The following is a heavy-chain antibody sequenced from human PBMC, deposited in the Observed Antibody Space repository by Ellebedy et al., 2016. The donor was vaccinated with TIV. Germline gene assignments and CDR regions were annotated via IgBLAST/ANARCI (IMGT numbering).Heavy chain of an antibody. J-gene: IGHJ3*02. V-gene: IGHV3-23*01. Sequence: GESLKISCAASGFTFSSYAMSWVRQAPGKGLEWVSAISGSGGSTYYADSVKGRFTISRGNSKNTLYLQMNSLRAEDTAVYYCAKGEARGELFSAFDIWGQGTMVTVSS. CDR3: AKGEARGELFSAFDI. CDR2: ISGSGGST. D-gene: IGHD3-10*01. CDR1: GFTFSSYA.